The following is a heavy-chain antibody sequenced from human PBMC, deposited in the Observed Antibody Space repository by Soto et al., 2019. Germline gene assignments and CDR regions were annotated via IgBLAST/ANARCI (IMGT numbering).Heavy chain of an antibody. J-gene: IGHJ6*02. D-gene: IGHD1-26*01. CDR1: GYTFTSYG. Sequence: ASVKVSCKASGYTFTSYGISWVRQAPGQGLEWMGWISAYNGNTNYAQKLQGRVTMTTDTSTSTAYMELRSLRSDDTAVYYCARDSPSVGAHRYYYYGMDVWGQGTTVTVSS. V-gene: IGHV1-18*01. CDR2: ISAYNGNT. CDR3: ARDSPSVGAHRYYYYGMDV.